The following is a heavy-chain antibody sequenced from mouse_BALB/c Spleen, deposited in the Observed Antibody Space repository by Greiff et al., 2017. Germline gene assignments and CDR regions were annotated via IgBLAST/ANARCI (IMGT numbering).Heavy chain of an antibody. CDR2: IWAGGST. CDR3: ARDRDYYGSSWFAY. J-gene: IGHJ3*01. CDR1: GFSLTSYG. D-gene: IGHD1-1*01. Sequence: VKVVESGPGLVAPSQSLSITCTVSGFSLTSYGVHWVRQPPGKGLEWLGVIWAGGSTNYNSALMSRLSISKDNSKSQVFLKMNSLQTDDTAIYYCARDRDYYGSSWFAYWGQGTLVTVSA. V-gene: IGHV2-9*02.